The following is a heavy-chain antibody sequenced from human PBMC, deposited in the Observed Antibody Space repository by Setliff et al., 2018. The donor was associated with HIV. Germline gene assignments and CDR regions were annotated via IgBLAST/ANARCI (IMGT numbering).Heavy chain of an antibody. CDR2: ISDDGSNT. V-gene: IGHV3-30*01. CDR1: GFTFNTYA. Sequence: PGGSLRLSCAASGFTFNTYAMHWVRQAPGKGLEWVAVISDDGSNTYYADSVKGRFTISRDNSKNTLYLQMNSLRAEDTAVYYCARDGTRLLAAMDVWGKGTTVTVS. J-gene: IGHJ6*03. CDR3: ARDGTRLLAAMDV.